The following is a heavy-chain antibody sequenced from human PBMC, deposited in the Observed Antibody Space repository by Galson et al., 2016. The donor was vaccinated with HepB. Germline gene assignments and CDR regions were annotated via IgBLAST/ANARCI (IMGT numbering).Heavy chain of an antibody. J-gene: IGHJ4*02. CDR3: ARNPPLAGFEY. CDR2: VNSDGSST. CDR1: GFTFSTYW. D-gene: IGHD1-14*01. Sequence: SVRLSCAASGFTFSTYWMLWVRQAPGKGLVWVSRVNSDGSSTTYADSVKGRFTISRDNAKNTLYLQLNSLRAEDTAVYYCARNPPLAGFEYWGQGTLVTVSS. V-gene: IGHV3-74*01.